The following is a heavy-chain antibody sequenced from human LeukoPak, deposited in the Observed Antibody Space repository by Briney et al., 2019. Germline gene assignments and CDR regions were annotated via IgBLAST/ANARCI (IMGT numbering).Heavy chain of an antibody. V-gene: IGHV4-34*01. J-gene: IGHJ5*02. CDR1: GGSFSGYY. Sequence: SETLSLTCAVYGGSFSGYYWSWIRQPPGKGLEWIGEINHSGSTNYNPSLKSRVTISVDTSKNQFSLKLSSVTAADTAVYYCARGILWFGELLRWSDPWGQGTLVTVSS. D-gene: IGHD3-10*01. CDR2: INHSGST. CDR3: ARGILWFGELLRWSDP.